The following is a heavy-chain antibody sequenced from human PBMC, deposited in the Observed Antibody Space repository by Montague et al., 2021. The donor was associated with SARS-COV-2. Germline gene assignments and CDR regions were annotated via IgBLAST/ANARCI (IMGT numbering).Heavy chain of an antibody. CDR1: GGSITVSRYD. J-gene: IGHJ3*01. Sequence: SETLSLTCTVSGGSITVSRYDWGWIRQPPGKGLEWIGSVHYTGTTSYNASLKSRLTISVDTSENQFSLILTAVTAADTALYYCGRDSWGDGYVVTGAFDVWGHGTMVFVSS. CDR3: GRDSWGDGYVVTGAFDV. CDR2: VHYTGTT. D-gene: IGHD3-10*02. V-gene: IGHV4-39*07.